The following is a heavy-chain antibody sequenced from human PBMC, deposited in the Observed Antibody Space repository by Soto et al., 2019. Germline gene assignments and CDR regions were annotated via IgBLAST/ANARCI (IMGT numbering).Heavy chain of an antibody. CDR3: ERHKRGGVSGGLFDY. V-gene: IGHV4-59*01. J-gene: IGHJ4*02. D-gene: IGHD3-16*01. CDR2: VYYSGYT. CDR1: GGSMSPYY. Sequence: SEPMSLTYTVAGGSMSPYYWSWIRKAPGVGLEWIAYVYYSGYTHYNPSLKSRVTISVDTSKNQLSLKLTSVTAADTAVYYCERHKRGGVSGGLFDYWGQGTLVTVS.